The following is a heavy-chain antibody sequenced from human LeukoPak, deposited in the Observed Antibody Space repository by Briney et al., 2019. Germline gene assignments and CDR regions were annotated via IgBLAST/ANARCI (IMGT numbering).Heavy chain of an antibody. Sequence: ETLSLTCTVSGGSVSSGSYYWSWVRQAPGKGLEWVSGMSGSGGSTYYADSVKGRFTISRDNSKNTLYLQMNTLRAEDTAVYYCAKDREYSYVCDAFDIWGQGTLVTVSS. CDR2: MSGSGGST. CDR3: AKDREYSYVCDAFDI. D-gene: IGHD3-16*01. J-gene: IGHJ3*02. V-gene: IGHV3-23*01. CDR1: GGSVSSGSYY.